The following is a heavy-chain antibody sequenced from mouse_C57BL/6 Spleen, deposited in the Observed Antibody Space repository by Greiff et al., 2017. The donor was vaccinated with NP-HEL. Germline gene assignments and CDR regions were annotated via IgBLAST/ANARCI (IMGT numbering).Heavy chain of an antibody. CDR3: ASELGREGYFDY. D-gene: IGHD4-1*01. Sequence: QVQLQQPGAELVRPGTSVKLSCKASGYTFTSYWMHWVKQRPGQGLEWIGVIDPSDSYTNYTQKFKGKATFTVDTSSSTAYMQLSSLTSEDSAGYYCASELGREGYFDYWGQGTTLTVSS. J-gene: IGHJ2*01. CDR2: IDPSDSYT. V-gene: IGHV1-59*01. CDR1: GYTFTSYW.